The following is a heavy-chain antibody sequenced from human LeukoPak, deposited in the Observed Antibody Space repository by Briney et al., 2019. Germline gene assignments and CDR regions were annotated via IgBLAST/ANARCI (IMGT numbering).Heavy chain of an antibody. CDR1: GFTFDDYG. D-gene: IGHD6-13*01. V-gene: IGHV3-9*01. Sequence: GGSLRLSCETSGFTFDDYGMHWVRQAPGKGLEWVSTISWNSASVGYVDSVKGRFTISRDNAKKTLYLQMNSLRPEDTALYYCAKDYGYSSSWYDYWGQGTLVTVSS. J-gene: IGHJ4*02. CDR3: AKDYGYSSSWYDY. CDR2: ISWNSASV.